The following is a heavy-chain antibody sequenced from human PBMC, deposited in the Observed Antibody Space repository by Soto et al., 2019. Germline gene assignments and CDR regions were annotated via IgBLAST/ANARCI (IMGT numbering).Heavy chain of an antibody. V-gene: IGHV3-30*18. J-gene: IGHJ6*02. CDR1: GFTFSSYG. CDR3: AKAEYDVWSGYFLACGMDV. D-gene: IGHD3-3*01. Sequence: GGSLRLSCAASGFTFSSYGMHWVRQAPGKGLEWVAVISYDGSNKYYADSVKGRFTISRDNSKNTLYLQMNSLRAEDTAVYYCAKAEYDVWSGYFLACGMDVWGQGTTVTVSS. CDR2: ISYDGSNK.